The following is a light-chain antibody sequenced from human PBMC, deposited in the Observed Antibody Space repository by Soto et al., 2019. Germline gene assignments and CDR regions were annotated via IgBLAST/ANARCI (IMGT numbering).Light chain of an antibody. CDR3: QHYKKSST. CDR1: QSISSW. V-gene: IGKV1-5*03. J-gene: IGKJ1*01. CDR2: EAS. Sequence: DIQMTQSPSTLSASVGDRVTITCRASQSISSWLAWYQQKPGKAPKLLIYEASSSEIGVPPRFSGSGFGTEFTLTISCLQPDDFATYYCQHYKKSSTFGQGTRLEIK.